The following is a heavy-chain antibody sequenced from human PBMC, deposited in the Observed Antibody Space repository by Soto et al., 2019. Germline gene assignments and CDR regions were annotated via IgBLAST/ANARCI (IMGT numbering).Heavy chain of an antibody. V-gene: IGHV3-7*05. Sequence: EVQLLESGGGLVQPGGSLKLSCAASGFTFSSYWMNWVRQAPGKGLEWVANIEQDGSDKYYVDSVKGRFTISRDNAKNSLYLEINNLRPEDTAVYYCAGGTGGLSDSWGQGTLVTVSS. D-gene: IGHD3-9*01. J-gene: IGHJ4*02. CDR2: IEQDGSDK. CDR3: AGGTGGLSDS. CDR1: GFTFSSYW.